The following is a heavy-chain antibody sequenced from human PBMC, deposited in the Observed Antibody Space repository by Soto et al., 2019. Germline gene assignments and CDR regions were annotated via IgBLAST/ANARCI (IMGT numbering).Heavy chain of an antibody. Sequence: EVQLVESGGGLIQPGGSLRLSCAASGFTVSSNYMSWVRQAPGKGLEWVSVIYSGGSTYYADSVKGRFTISRDNSXNPLYLQMNSLRAEDTAVYYCARGPRFGKSGWFDPWGQGTLVTVSS. V-gene: IGHV3-53*01. CDR3: ARGPRFGKSGWFDP. D-gene: IGHD3-10*01. J-gene: IGHJ5*02. CDR1: GFTVSSNY. CDR2: IYSGGST.